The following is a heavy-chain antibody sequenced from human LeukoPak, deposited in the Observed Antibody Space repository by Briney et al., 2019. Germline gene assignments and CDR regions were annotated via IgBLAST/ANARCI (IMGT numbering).Heavy chain of an antibody. Sequence: SETLSLTCAVYGGSFSGYYWSWIRQPPGKGLEWIGEINHSGSTNYNPSLKSRVTISVDTSKNQFSLKLSSVTAADTAVYYCARGASGWYTENWFDRWGQGTLVTVSS. J-gene: IGHJ5*02. CDR3: ARGASGWYTENWFDR. CDR1: GGSFSGYY. D-gene: IGHD6-19*01. CDR2: INHSGST. V-gene: IGHV4-34*01.